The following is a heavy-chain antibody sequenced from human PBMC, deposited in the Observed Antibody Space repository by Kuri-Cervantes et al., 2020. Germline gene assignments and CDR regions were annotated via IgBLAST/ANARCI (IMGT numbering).Heavy chain of an antibody. J-gene: IGHJ4*02. CDR3: ARGRYYYDSSGYYSPFDY. D-gene: IGHD3-22*01. V-gene: IGHV3-48*01. Sequence: GGSLRLSCAASGFTFSSYSMNWVRQAPGKGLEWVSYISSSSSTIYYADSVKGRFTISRDNAKNSLYLQMNSLRAEDTAVYYCARGRYYYDSSGYYSPFDYWGQGTLVTVSS. CDR1: GFTFSSYS. CDR2: ISSSSSTI.